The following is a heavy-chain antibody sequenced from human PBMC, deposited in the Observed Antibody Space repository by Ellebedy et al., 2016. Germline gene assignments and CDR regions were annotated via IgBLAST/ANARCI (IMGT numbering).Heavy chain of an antibody. J-gene: IGHJ4*02. CDR3: ARGGMLYCSSTYCVDY. D-gene: IGHD2-2*01. CDR2: INPSGGST. V-gene: IGHV1-46*01. Sequence: ASLKVSCXASGYTFTSYYMHWVLQAPRQGLEWMGIINPSGGSTSYAQKLQGRVTMTTDTSTSTAYMELRSLISDDTAMYYCARGGMLYCSSTYCVDYWGQGTLVTVSS. CDR1: GYTFTSYY.